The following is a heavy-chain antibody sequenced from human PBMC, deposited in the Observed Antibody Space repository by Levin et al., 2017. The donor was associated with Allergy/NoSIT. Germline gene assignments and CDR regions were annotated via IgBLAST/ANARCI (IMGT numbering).Heavy chain of an antibody. CDR1: GDSVSSNSAA. CDR3: ARGSYESTWH. Sequence: SQTLSLTCAISGDSVSSNSAAWHWIRQSPSRGLEWLGRTYYRSNWYTDYAVAVKSRIAINPDTSKNQFSLQLNSETPEDTAVYYCARGSYESTWHWGQGTLVTVSS. CDR2: TYYRSNWYT. J-gene: IGHJ4*02. V-gene: IGHV6-1*01. D-gene: IGHD3-22*01.